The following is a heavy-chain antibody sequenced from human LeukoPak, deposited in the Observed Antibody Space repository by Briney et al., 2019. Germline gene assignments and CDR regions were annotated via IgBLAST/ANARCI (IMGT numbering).Heavy chain of an antibody. J-gene: IGHJ6*02. V-gene: IGHV3-23*01. CDR3: AKALEYCSGGSCYSSYYYGMDV. CDR2: ISGSGGST. D-gene: IGHD2-15*01. CDR1: GFTFSSYA. Sequence: GGSLRLSCVVSGFTFSSYAMSWVRQAPGKGLEWVSAISGSGGSTYYADSVKGRFTISRDNSKNTLYLQMNSLRAEDTAVYYCAKALEYCSGGSCYSSYYYGMDVWGQGTTVTVSS.